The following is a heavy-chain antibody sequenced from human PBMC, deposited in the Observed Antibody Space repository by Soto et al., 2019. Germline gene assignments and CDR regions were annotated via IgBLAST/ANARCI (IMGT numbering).Heavy chain of an antibody. Sequence: ASVKVSCKASGYTFSTYGISWVRQAPGQGPEWMGWISTYNGDTNYAQKVQGRVTMTADTSTTTAYMELRSLRSDDTAMYYCARDLLPYFDWRVQESDYYYYYGMDVWGQGTTVTVSS. D-gene: IGHD3-9*01. CDR2: ISTYNGDT. CDR1: GYTFSTYG. J-gene: IGHJ6*02. V-gene: IGHV1-18*01. CDR3: ARDLLPYFDWRVQESDYYYYYGMDV.